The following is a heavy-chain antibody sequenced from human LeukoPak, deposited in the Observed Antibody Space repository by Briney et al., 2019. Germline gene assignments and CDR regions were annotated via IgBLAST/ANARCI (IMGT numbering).Heavy chain of an antibody. D-gene: IGHD1-26*01. V-gene: IGHV5-51*01. CDR3: ARRRDLYSGSYHPFDY. Sequence: GESLKISCKGSGYSFTSYWIGWVRQMPGKGLEWMGIIYPGDSETRYSPSFQGQVTISADKSISTAYLQWSSLKASDTAMYYCARRRDLYSGSYHPFDYWGQGTLVTVSS. CDR1: GYSFTSYW. J-gene: IGHJ4*02. CDR2: IYPGDSET.